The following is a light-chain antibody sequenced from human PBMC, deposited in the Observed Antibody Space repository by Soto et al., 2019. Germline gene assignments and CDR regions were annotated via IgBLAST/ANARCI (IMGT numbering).Light chain of an antibody. J-gene: IGKJ2*01. CDR3: YQHHSYPYT. V-gene: IGKV1-5*03. Sequence: IQMTQSPSTLSASVGDRVTITCRASQSIRSWLAWYQQKPGKAPKVLISKASTLQSGVPSRFSGSRSATEFTLTVSSLQPYDFSADYCYQHHSYPYTFGQGTKVDIK. CDR1: QSIRSW. CDR2: KAS.